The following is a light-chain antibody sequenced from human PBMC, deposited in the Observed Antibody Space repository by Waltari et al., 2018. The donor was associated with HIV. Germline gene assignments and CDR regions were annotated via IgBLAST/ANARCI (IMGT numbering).Light chain of an antibody. CDR2: MNN. V-gene: IGLV10-54*01. CDR3: SAWDSGLNGWV. Sequence: QSGLTQPLSMPTGLGQTATLTCTGASNNIGNQAGAWVQHRQGHPPKLLSHMNNNRPSGVPVRVSAFRSGDTGFLTISGLQSEDEGDFFCSAWDSGLNGWVFGGGTQLTLL. J-gene: IGLJ3*02. CDR1: SNNIGNQA.